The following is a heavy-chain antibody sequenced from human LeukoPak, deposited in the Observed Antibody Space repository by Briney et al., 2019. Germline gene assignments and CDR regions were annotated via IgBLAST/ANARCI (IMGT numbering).Heavy chain of an antibody. J-gene: IGHJ4*02. CDR3: AGGNCSGGSCPFDY. V-gene: IGHV3-30*15. Sequence: ISFDGTNTYYADSVKGRFTISRDNSKYTVNLQMSSLSADDMAVYYCAGGNCSGGSCPFDYWGQGTLVTVSS. CDR2: ISFDGTNT. D-gene: IGHD2-15*01.